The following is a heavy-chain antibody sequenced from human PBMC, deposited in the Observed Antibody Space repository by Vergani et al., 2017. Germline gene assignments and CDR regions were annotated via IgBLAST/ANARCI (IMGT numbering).Heavy chain of an antibody. CDR1: GFTFDDYA. CDR3: ASAPAYYYYGMDV. Sequence: EVQLVESGGGVVQPGGSLRLSCAASGFTFDDYAMHWVRQAPGKGLEWVSLISGDGGSTYYADSVKGRFTISRDNSKNSLYLQMNSLRTEDTAVYYCASAPAYYYYGMDVWGQGTTVTVSS. J-gene: IGHJ6*02. CDR2: ISGDGGST. D-gene: IGHD3-3*01. V-gene: IGHV3-43*02.